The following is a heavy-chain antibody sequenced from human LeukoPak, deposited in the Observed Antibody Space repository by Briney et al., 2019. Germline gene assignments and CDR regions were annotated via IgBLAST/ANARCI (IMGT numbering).Heavy chain of an antibody. CDR3: GRGSQVVEGMSKLPATLGIDY. J-gene: IGHJ4*02. CDR1: GYTFTSYG. CDR2: ISAYNGNT. D-gene: IGHD1-7*01. V-gene: IGHV1-18*01. Sequence: GASVKVSCKASGYTFTSYGISWVRQAPGQGLEWMGWISAYNGNTNYAQKLQGRVTMTTDTSTSTAYMELRSLRSDDTAVYYCGRGSQVVEGMSKLPATLGIDYWGQGTLVTVSS.